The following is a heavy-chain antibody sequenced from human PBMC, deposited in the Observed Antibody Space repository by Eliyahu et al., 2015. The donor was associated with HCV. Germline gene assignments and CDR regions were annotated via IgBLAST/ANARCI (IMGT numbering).Heavy chain of an antibody. CDR3: ARGSSSWFYYYYGMDV. Sequence: QVQLVQSGAEXKKPGAXVKVSCTASGYTFXGYYMPWVRQXPGQGLEWMGRINPNSGGTNYAQKFQGRVTMTRDTSISTAYMELSRLRSDDTAVYYCARGSSSWFYYYYGMDVWGQGTTVTVSS. CDR1: GYTFXGYY. CDR2: INPNSGGT. J-gene: IGHJ6*02. D-gene: IGHD6-13*01. V-gene: IGHV1-2*06.